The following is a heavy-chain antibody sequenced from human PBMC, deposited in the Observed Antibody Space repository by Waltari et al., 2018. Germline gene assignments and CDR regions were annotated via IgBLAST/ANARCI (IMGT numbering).Heavy chain of an antibody. J-gene: IGHJ5*02. CDR3: AKDVGRKRGPDT. CDR1: GFTLNSYD. CDR2: IYCSVK. Sequence: QVHLLESGGRVVQPGTSLRISCAASGFTLNSYDIHWVRQAPGQGWEWQARIYCSVKYHSGSLKGRLNHARDNYNNTIHLQVNSLRDEDTATNYCAKDVGRKRGPDTWGQGTLVIVSP. V-gene: IGHV3-30*18.